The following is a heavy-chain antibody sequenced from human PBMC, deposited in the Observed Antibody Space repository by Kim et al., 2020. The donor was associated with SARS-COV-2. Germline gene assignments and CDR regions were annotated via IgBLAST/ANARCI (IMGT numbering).Heavy chain of an antibody. CDR2: IYISGST. V-gene: IGHV4-61*02. J-gene: IGHJ4*02. D-gene: IGHD2-15*01. Sequence: SETLSLTCAVSGGPIRNDTYYWTWIRQPAGKGLEWIGRIYISGSTNYNPSLKSRLTISLDTSKNQVSLMVSSVTAADTALYYCARVVATTDVTAEWGQGALVTVSS. CDR1: GGPIRNDTYY. CDR3: ARVVATTDVTAE.